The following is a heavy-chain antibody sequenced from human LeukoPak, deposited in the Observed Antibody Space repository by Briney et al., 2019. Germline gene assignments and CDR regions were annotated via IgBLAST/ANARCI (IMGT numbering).Heavy chain of an antibody. CDR2: ILNDGSQE. CDR3: ARDDALGDNALDI. D-gene: IGHD3-16*01. Sequence: GGSLRRSCAASGFTFSSYGMHWVRQAPGKGLEWAAVILNDGSQEKYADSVKGRFTISRDNSKNTLFLQMNSLRAEDTAVYYCARDDALGDNALDIWGQGTMVTVSS. J-gene: IGHJ3*02. V-gene: IGHV3-33*01. CDR1: GFTFSSYG.